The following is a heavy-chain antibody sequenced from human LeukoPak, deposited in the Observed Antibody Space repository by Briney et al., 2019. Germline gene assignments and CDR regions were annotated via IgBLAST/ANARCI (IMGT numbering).Heavy chain of an antibody. J-gene: IGHJ3*02. CDR2: INPSGGST. CDR3: ARTIPLVSRRVVSSSWSDAFDI. Sequence: GASVKVSCKASGYTFTSYYMHWVRQAPGQGLEWMGIINPSGGSTSYAQKFQGRVTMTRDMSTSTVYMELSSLRSEDTAVYYCARTIPLVSRRVVSSSWSDAFDIWGQGTMVTVSS. CDR1: GYTFTSYY. D-gene: IGHD6-13*01. V-gene: IGHV1-46*01.